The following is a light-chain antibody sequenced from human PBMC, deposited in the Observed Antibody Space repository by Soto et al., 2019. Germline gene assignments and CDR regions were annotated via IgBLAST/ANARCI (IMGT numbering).Light chain of an antibody. Sequence: ESVLTQSPGTLSLSPGERATLSCRASQSVTSSYLAWYQQKPGQAPRLLIYGASSRATGIPDRFSGSGSGTEFTLTISSLEPEDFAVYYCQQYGSSPRTFGQGTKVEIK. J-gene: IGKJ1*01. CDR2: GAS. CDR1: QSVTSSY. CDR3: QQYGSSPRT. V-gene: IGKV3-20*01.